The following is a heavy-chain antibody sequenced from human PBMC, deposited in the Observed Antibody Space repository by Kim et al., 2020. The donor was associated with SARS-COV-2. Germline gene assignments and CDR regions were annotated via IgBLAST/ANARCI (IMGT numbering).Heavy chain of an antibody. V-gene: IGHV3-33*01. D-gene: IGHD1-7*01. J-gene: IGHJ4*02. Sequence: YANTVKGRVPISRDNSKNTRYMKMTSRRAEDTAVYYCARDRDNWNYAVDYWGQGTLVTVSS. CDR3: ARDRDNWNYAVDY.